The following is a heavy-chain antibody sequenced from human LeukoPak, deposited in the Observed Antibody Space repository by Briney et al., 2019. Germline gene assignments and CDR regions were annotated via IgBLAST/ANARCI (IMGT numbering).Heavy chain of an antibody. D-gene: IGHD2-8*01. J-gene: IGHJ4*02. Sequence: SETLSLTCTVSGGSISSGDYYWSWIRQPPGKGLEWIGYIYYSGSTYYNPSLKSRVTISVDTSKNQFSLKLSSVTAADTAVYYCARSYCTNGVCYFYYFDYWGQGTLVTVSS. CDR2: IYYSGST. CDR3: ARSYCTNGVCYFYYFDY. CDR1: GGSISSGDYY. V-gene: IGHV4-30-4*08.